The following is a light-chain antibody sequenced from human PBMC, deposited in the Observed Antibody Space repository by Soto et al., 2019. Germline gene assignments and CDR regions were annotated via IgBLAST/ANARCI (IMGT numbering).Light chain of an antibody. CDR1: QTVSSN. J-gene: IGKJ3*01. CDR3: QQYNNWPPYT. Sequence: EVVMTQSPATLSVSPGERATLSCRASQTVSSNLAWYQQKPGQAPRLLIYDASTRATGIPARFSGSGSGTEFTLTISSLQSEDSAVYLCQQYNNWPPYTIGPGTKVDSK. V-gene: IGKV3-15*01. CDR2: DAS.